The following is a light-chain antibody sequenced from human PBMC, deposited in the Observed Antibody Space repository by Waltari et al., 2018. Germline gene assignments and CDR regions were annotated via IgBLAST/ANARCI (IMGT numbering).Light chain of an antibody. Sequence: QSALPHPASVSVSPGQSATISCIGISTDICPYNYLSLYQQYPGKAPNLIIIDVSKRPSGVSDRFSASKSANTASLTISGLQAEDEADYYCSSYTNTNTFVLFGGGTKVTVL. CDR3: SSYTNTNTFVL. CDR1: STDICPYNY. J-gene: IGLJ2*01. V-gene: IGLV2-14*03. CDR2: DVS.